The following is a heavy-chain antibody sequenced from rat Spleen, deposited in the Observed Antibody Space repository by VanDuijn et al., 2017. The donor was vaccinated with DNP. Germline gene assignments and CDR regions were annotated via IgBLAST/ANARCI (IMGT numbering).Heavy chain of an antibody. D-gene: IGHD1-12*02. V-gene: IGHV5S10*01. CDR3: ATPDYYDGPGG. CDR1: GFTFSDYN. CDR2: IIYDGSST. J-gene: IGHJ2*01. Sequence: EVQLVESGGGLVQPGNSLKLSCAASGFTFSDYNMAWVRQAPKKGLEWVATIIYDGSSTYYGDSVKGRFTISRDNAKSTLYLQMDSLRSEDTATYYCATPDYYDGPGGWGQGVMVTVSS.